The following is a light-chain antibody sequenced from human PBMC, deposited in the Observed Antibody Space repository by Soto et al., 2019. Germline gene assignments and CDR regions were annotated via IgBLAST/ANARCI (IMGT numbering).Light chain of an antibody. V-gene: IGKV3-20*01. J-gene: IGKJ4*01. CDR3: QQYVSSPLT. CDR1: QSVSSTY. CDR2: GAS. Sequence: EIVLTQSPGTLSLSPGERATLSYRASQSVSSTYLAWYQQKPGQAPRLLIYGASSRATGIPDRFSGSGSGTDFTLTISRLEPEDFAVYYCQQYVSSPLTFGGGTKVEIK.